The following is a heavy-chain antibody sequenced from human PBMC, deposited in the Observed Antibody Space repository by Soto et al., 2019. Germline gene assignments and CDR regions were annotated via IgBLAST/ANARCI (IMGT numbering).Heavy chain of an antibody. CDR1: GGTFSSYA. CDR3: ARGKRSGDKSYYYYYGMDV. D-gene: IGHD2-15*01. Sequence: GASVKVSCKASGGTFSSYAISWVRQAPGQGLEWMGGIIPIFGTANYAQKFQGRVTITADKSTSTAYMELSSLRSEDTAVYYCARGKRSGDKSYYYYYGMDVWRQRTTCTACS. J-gene: IGHJ6*02. V-gene: IGHV1-69*06. CDR2: IIPIFGTA.